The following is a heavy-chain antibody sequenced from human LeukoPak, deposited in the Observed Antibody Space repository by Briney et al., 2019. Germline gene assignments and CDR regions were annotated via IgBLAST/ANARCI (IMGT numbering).Heavy chain of an antibody. CDR1: GFTFSSYA. V-gene: IGHV3-30-3*01. CDR2: ISYDGSNK. J-gene: IGHJ5*02. Sequence: PGRSLRLSCAASGFTFSSYAMHWARQAPGKGLEWVAVISYDGSNKYYADSVKGRFTISRDNSKNTLYLQMNSLRAEDTAVYYCARSRRTTYNWFDPWGQGTLVTVSS. D-gene: IGHD1-1*01. CDR3: ARSRRTTYNWFDP.